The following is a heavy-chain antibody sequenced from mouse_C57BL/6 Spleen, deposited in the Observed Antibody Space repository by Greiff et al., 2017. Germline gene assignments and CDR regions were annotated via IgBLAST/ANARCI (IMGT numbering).Heavy chain of an antibody. CDR2: IWSGGST. CDR3: ARDYGWYLDV. V-gene: IGHV2-2*01. CDR1: GFSLTSYG. D-gene: IGHD1-1*02. J-gene: IGHJ1*03. Sequence: QVQLQQSGPGLVQPSQSLSITCTVSGFSLTSYGVHWVRQSPGKGLEWLGVIWSGGSTDYNAAFISRLSISKDNSKSQVFFKMNSLQADDTAIYYCARDYGWYLDVWGTGTTVTVSS.